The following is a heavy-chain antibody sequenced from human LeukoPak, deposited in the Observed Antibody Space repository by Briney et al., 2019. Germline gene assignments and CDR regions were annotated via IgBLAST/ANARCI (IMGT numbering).Heavy chain of an antibody. CDR2: INHSGST. Sequence: PSETLSLTCAVYGGSFSGYYWSWIRQPPGKGLEWIGEINHSGSTNYNPSLKSRVTISVDTSKNQFSLELSSVTAADTAVYYCARGSTVLLWFGELNNWFDPWGQGTLVTVSS. CDR1: GGSFSGYY. J-gene: IGHJ5*02. CDR3: ARGSTVLLWFGELNNWFDP. V-gene: IGHV4-34*01. D-gene: IGHD3-10*01.